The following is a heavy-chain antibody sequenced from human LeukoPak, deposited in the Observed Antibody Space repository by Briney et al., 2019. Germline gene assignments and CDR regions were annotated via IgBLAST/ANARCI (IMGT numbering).Heavy chain of an antibody. CDR1: GGTFSSYT. V-gene: IGHV1-69*04. CDR3: ARDVWGRGYFDY. J-gene: IGHJ4*02. CDR2: IIPILGIA. D-gene: IGHD3-16*01. Sequence: VASVTVSCKASGGTFSSYTISWVRQAPGQGLEWMGRIIPILGIANYAQEFQGRVTITADKSTSTAYMELSSLRSEDTAVYYCARDVWGRGYFDYWGQGTLVTVSS.